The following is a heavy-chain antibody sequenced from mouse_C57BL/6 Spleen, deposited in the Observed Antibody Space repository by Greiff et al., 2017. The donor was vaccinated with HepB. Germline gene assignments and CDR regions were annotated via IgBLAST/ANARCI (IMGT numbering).Heavy chain of an antibody. CDR1: GYAFSSSW. J-gene: IGHJ1*03. CDR2: IYPGDGDT. CDR3: ARRHYDGRSPVYFDV. Sequence: VQLQQSGPELVKPGASVKISCKASGYAFSSSWMNWVKQRHGKGLEWIGRIYPGDGDTNYNGKFKGKATLTADKSSSTAYMQLSSLTSKDSAVYFCARRHYDGRSPVYFDVWGTGTTVTVSS. D-gene: IGHD1-1*01. V-gene: IGHV1-82*01.